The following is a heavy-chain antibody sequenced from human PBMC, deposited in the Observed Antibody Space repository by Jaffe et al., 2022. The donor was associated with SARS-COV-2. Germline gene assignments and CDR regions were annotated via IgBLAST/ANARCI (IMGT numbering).Heavy chain of an antibody. CDR2: ISGSGGSA. V-gene: IGHV3-23*01. Sequence: EVQLLESGGGLVQPGGSLRLSCAASGFTFSSHAMTWVRQAPGKGLEWVSGISGSGGSAYYADSVKGRFTISRDNSKNTLYLQMNSLRAEDTGIYYCAKDANSGSYFDYWGQGILVTVSS. D-gene: IGHD3-22*01. CDR3: AKDANSGSYFDY. J-gene: IGHJ4*02. CDR1: GFTFSSHA.